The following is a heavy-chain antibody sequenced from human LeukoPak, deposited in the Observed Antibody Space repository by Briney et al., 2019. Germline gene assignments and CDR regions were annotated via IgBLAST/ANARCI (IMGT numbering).Heavy chain of an antibody. J-gene: IGHJ4*02. Sequence: ASVKVSCKASGYTFTRYGVTWVRRAPGQGLEWMGWINTYNANTNYAQKFQGRVTMTTDTSTSTAYMEVRSLRSDDTAVYYCARGLHSSGWYYGYWGQGTLVTVSS. CDR1: GYTFTRYG. D-gene: IGHD6-19*01. CDR3: ARGLHSSGWYYGY. CDR2: INTYNANT. V-gene: IGHV1-18*01.